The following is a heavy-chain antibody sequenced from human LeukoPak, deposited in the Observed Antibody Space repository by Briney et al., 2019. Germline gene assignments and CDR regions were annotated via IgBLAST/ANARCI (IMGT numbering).Heavy chain of an antibody. D-gene: IGHD2-2*02. J-gene: IGHJ5*02. Sequence: RWASVKVSCKASGYTFSTYGISWVRQAPGQGLEWVGWISGYNGHTKYAQRLQGRVTMTTDTSTSTAYMELRSLRSDDTAVYYCARRYCSSTSCYTNWFDPWGQGTLVTVSS. CDR1: GYTFSTYG. V-gene: IGHV1-18*01. CDR3: ARRYCSSTSCYTNWFDP. CDR2: ISGYNGHT.